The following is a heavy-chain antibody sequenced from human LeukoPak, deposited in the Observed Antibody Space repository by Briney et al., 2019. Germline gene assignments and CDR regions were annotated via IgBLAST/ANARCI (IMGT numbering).Heavy chain of an antibody. D-gene: IGHD6-19*01. CDR2: ISWNSGRI. CDR1: GFTFNDYA. V-gene: IGHV3-9*01. J-gene: IGHJ4*02. Sequence: GGSLRLSCAASGFTFNDYAMHWVRQAPGKGLERVSGISWNSGRIDYADSVKGRFTISRDNAKNSLYLQMNSLRAEDTALYYCAKDSIAVAGTPSCFDYWGQGTLVTVSS. CDR3: AKDSIAVAGTPSCFDY.